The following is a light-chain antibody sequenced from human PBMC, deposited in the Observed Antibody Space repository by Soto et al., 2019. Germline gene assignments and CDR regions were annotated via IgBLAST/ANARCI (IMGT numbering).Light chain of an antibody. CDR3: LLSYSDAGI. CDR2: HTT. Sequence: QAVVTQEPSLTVSPGGPVTLTCGSSTGAVTSGHYPYWFQQKPGQAPRTLIYHTTDKHSLTPARFSGSLLGGKAALTLSGAQPEDEAEYYCLLSYSDAGIFGGGTKLTVL. J-gene: IGLJ2*01. V-gene: IGLV7-46*01. CDR1: TGAVTSGHY.